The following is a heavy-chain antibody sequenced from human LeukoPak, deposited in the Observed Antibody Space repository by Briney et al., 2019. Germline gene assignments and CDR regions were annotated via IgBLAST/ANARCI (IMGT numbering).Heavy chain of an antibody. CDR3: GKAEAGTYYFDY. CDR1: GFIFRNYA. D-gene: IGHD6-19*01. J-gene: IGHJ4*02. Sequence: GGSLRLSCEASGFIFRNYAMRWVRQAPGKGLERVSAISGGGGDRFYADSVKGRFTISRDNSKNTLYLQMSSLRVEDTAVYYCGKAEAGTYYFDYWGQGTLVTVSS. V-gene: IGHV3-23*01. CDR2: ISGGGGDR.